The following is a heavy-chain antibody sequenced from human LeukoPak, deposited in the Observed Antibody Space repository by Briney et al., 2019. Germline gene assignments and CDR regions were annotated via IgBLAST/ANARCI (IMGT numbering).Heavy chain of an antibody. D-gene: IGHD3-10*01. CDR1: GGSISSYY. CDR3: ARAHRPYYGSGSYYLNWFDP. V-gene: IGHV4-4*07. Sequence: SETLSLTCTVSGGSISSYYWSWIRQPAGKGLEWIGRIYTSGSTNYNPSLKSRVTMSVDTSKNQFSLKLSSVTAAETAVYYCARAHRPYYGSGSYYLNWFDPWGQGTLVTVSS. J-gene: IGHJ5*02. CDR2: IYTSGST.